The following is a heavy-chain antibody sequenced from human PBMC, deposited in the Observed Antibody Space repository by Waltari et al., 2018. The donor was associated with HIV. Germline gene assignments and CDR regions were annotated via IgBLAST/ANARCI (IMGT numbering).Heavy chain of an antibody. D-gene: IGHD1-1*01. J-gene: IGHJ4*02. CDR1: GFTFGSYW. V-gene: IGHV3-7*01. CDR2: IKEDGSDN. CDR3: ARVYRSTTGTTGDS. Sequence: EVQLVESGGGLVQPGGSLRLSCAASGFTFGSYWMSWVRQAPGKGLEWVANIKEDGSDNYYLDSVKCRFTISRDNAKSLLYLRMNSLRAEDTAVYYCARVYRSTTGTTGDSWGLGTRVTVSS.